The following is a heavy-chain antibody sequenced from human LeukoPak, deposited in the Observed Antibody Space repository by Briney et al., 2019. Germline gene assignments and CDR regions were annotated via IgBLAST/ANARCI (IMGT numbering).Heavy chain of an antibody. CDR2: IKKKSDGGTI. J-gene: IGHJ5*02. CDR1: GFTFSNAW. Sequence: GGSLRLSCVTSGFTFSNAWMSWVRQAPGKGLEWVARIKKKSDGGTIDHAAPVRGRFTISRDDSKNTLYLQMNSLKTEDTAVYFCSPDTPNYSSDWYRGDWFDPRGQGTLVTVSS. V-gene: IGHV3-15*01. CDR3: SPDTPNYSSDWYRGDWFDP. D-gene: IGHD6-25*01.